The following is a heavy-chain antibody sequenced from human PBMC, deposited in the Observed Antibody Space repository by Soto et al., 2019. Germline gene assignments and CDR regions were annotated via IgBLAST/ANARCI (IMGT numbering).Heavy chain of an antibody. D-gene: IGHD4-17*01. J-gene: IGHJ4*02. CDR2: ISYDGNNK. CDR3: AKDLLLTTITTVGD. CDR1: GFIFSTYG. V-gene: IGHV3-30*18. Sequence: QVQLVESGGGVVQPGRSLRLSCAASGFIFSTYGMHWVRQAPGKGLEWLSVISYDGNNKYYADSVKGRFTISRDNSKNTLWLQMDSRSTEDTAVYYCAKDLLLTTITTVGDWGQGTLVTVSS.